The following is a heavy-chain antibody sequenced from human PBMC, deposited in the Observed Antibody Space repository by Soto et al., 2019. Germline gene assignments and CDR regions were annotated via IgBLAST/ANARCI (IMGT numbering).Heavy chain of an antibody. J-gene: IGHJ5*02. V-gene: IGHV4-34*01. Sequence: QVQLQQWGAGLLKPSETLSLTCAVYGGSFSGYYWSWIRQPPGKGLEWIGEINHSGSTNYNPSLKSRVTISVDTSKNQLSLKLSSVTAADTAVYYCARHRYHGFDPWGQGTLVTVSS. CDR3: ARHRYHGFDP. CDR2: INHSGST. CDR1: GGSFSGYY. D-gene: IGHD2-15*01.